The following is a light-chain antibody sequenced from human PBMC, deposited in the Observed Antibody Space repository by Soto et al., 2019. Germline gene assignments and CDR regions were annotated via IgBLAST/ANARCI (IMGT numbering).Light chain of an antibody. V-gene: IGLV1-44*01. CDR1: SSNIVSNT. CDR2: SNN. Sequence: QLVLTQPPSASGTPGQRVTISCSGSSSNIVSNTVNWYQQLPGTAPKLLIYSNNQRPSGVPDRFSGSKSGTSASLAISGLQSEDEADYYCAAWDDSLNGPDVVFGGGTKLTVL. CDR3: AAWDDSLNGPDVV. J-gene: IGLJ2*01.